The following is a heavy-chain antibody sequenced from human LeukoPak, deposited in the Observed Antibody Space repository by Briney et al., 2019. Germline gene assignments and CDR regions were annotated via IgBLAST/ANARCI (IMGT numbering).Heavy chain of an antibody. CDR1: GGSISSYY. D-gene: IGHD5-18*01. CDR2: IYYSGST. J-gene: IGHJ6*03. CDR3: ARAPGGYSYITGYYYYMDV. Sequence: PSETLSLTCTASGGSISSYYWSWIRQPPGKGLEWIGYIYYSGSTNYNPSLKSRVTISVDTSKNQFSLKLSSVTAADTAVYYCARAPGGYSYITGYYYYMDVWGKGTTVTVSS. V-gene: IGHV4-59*01.